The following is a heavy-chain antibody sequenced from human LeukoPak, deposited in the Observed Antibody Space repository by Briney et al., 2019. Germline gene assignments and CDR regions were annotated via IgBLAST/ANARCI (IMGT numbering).Heavy chain of an antibody. CDR1: GGSISSRTYY. V-gene: IGHV4-39*02. D-gene: IGHD3-10*01. CDR3: ARGSYGSGSSFIDY. Sequence: PSETLSLTCSVSGGSISSRTYYWAWIRQPPGKGLECIGIIYSSGNTYSNPSLNSRVTLSVDTSKSHFSLKLRSVTAADTAVYYCARGSYGSGSSFIDYWGQGTLVTVSS. J-gene: IGHJ4*02. CDR2: IYSSGNT.